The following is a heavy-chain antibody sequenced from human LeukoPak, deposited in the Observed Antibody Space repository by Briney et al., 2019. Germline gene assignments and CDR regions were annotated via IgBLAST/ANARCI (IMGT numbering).Heavy chain of an antibody. CDR3: ARVYYGSGNYYKD. V-gene: IGHV3-7*01. CDR1: GFTFSSYW. J-gene: IGHJ4*02. CDR2: IKQDGSEK. D-gene: IGHD3-10*01. Sequence: TGGSLRLSCAASGFTFSSYWMSWVRQAPGKGLEWVANIKQDGSEKYYVDSVKGRFTISRDNAKNSLYLQMNSLRAEDTAVYYCARVYYGSGNYYKDWGQGTLVTVSS.